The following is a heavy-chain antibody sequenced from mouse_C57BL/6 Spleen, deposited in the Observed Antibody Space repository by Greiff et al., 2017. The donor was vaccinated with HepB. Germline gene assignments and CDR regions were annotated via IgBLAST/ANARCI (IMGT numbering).Heavy chain of an antibody. D-gene: IGHD1-2*01. CDR2: IRNKANGYTT. J-gene: IGHJ4*01. Sequence: VQLKESGGGLVQPGGSLSLSCAASGFTFTDYYMSWVRQPPGKALEWLGFIRNKANGYTTEYSASVKGRFTISSDNSQSILYLQMQALRAEDSATDYCARSYGMDYAMDYWGQGTAVTVSS. CDR3: ARSYGMDYAMDY. V-gene: IGHV7-3*01. CDR1: GFTFTDYY.